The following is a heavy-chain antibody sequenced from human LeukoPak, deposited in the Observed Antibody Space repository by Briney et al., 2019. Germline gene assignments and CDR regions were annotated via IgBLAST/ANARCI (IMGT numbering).Heavy chain of an antibody. J-gene: IGHJ6*03. CDR3: AKGSGYEHNYYYYYMDV. Sequence: PGGSLRLSCAASGFTFSNYGMHWVRQAPGKGLEWVAFIRYDGSHKYYADSVRGRLTISRDNSQNTLYLQMNSLRAEDTAVYYCAKGSGYEHNYYYYYMDVWGKGTTVTVSS. CDR1: GFTFSNYG. CDR2: IRYDGSHK. D-gene: IGHD5-12*01. V-gene: IGHV3-30*02.